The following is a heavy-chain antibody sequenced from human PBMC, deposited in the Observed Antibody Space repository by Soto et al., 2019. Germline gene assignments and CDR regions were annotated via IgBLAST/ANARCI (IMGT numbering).Heavy chain of an antibody. D-gene: IGHD6-19*01. CDR2: INPSGGST. V-gene: IGHV1-46*03. Sequence: ASVKVSCKASGYTFTSYYMHWVRQAPGQGLEWMGIINPSGGSTSYAQKFQGRVTMTRDTSTSTVYMELSSLRSEDTAVYYCAIVPYPQWPAGENWFDPWGQGTLVTVSS. J-gene: IGHJ5*02. CDR3: AIVPYPQWPAGENWFDP. CDR1: GYTFTSYY.